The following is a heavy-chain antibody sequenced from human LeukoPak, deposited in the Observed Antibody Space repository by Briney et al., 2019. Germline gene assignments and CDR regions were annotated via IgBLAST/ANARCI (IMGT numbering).Heavy chain of an antibody. CDR1: RFTFSSYE. V-gene: IGHV3-48*03. J-gene: IGHJ4*02. Sequence: RGSPRLSCAASRFTFSSYEMNWVCQAPGKGLEWVSYISSTGTNIYYADSVKGRFTISRDNAKNSLFLQMNSLRDEDTAVYYCARVEEQVLDYWGKRPVLTVSS. CDR3: ARVEEQVLDY. D-gene: IGHD1-26*01. CDR2: ISSTGTNI.